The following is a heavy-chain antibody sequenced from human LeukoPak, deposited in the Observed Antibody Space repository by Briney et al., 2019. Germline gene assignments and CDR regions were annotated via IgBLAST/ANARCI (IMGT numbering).Heavy chain of an antibody. CDR2: ISSNSIYV. CDR1: GFTFSSYS. Sequence: GGSLRLSCAASGFTFSSYSMNWVRQAPGKGLEWVSSISSNSIYVFYADSMKGRFTISRDNAKNSLSLQMNSLRAEDTAVYYCARDQVDRIWYFDYWGQGTLITVSS. V-gene: IGHV3-21*01. J-gene: IGHJ4*02. D-gene: IGHD1-14*01. CDR3: ARDQVDRIWYFDY.